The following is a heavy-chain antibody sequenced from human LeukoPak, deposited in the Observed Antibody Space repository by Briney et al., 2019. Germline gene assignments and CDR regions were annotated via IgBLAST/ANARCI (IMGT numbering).Heavy chain of an antibody. J-gene: IGHJ4*02. V-gene: IGHV3-15*07. CDR2: IKTKTDGGTT. CDR1: GFTFSNAW. CDR3: ITEASGCYGYFDY. D-gene: IGHD3-22*01. Sequence: GGSLRLSCAASGFTFSNAWMNWVRQAPGKGLEWVGRIKTKTDGGTTDYAAPVKGRFTISRGDSKNTLYLQMNSLKTEDTAVYYCITEASGCYGYFDYWGQGTLVTVSS.